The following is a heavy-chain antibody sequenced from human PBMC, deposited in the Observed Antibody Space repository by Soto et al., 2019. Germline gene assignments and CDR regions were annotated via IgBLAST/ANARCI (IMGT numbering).Heavy chain of an antibody. D-gene: IGHD6-25*01. CDR2: ISWDGGST. V-gene: IGHV3-43*01. J-gene: IGHJ4*02. CDR3: ARDDSTGWPFDY. Sequence: GGSLRLSCAASGFTFDDYTMHWVRQAPGKGLEWVSLISWDGGSTYYADSVKGRFTISRDNSKNSLYLQMNSLRTEDPALYYCARDDSTGWPFDYWGQGTLVTVSS. CDR1: GFTFDDYT.